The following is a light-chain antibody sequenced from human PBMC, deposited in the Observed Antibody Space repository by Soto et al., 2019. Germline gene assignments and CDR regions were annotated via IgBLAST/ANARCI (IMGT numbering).Light chain of an antibody. CDR2: DAS. Sequence: DIEMTQSPSTLSASVGDRVTITCRASQTIRRWLAWYQQRPGKAPKVLIYDASTLESGVPARFSGSGSETEFTLTISSLQPEDSATYYCQHYNSDPWTLGQGTKV. CDR3: QHYNSDPWT. CDR1: QTIRRW. J-gene: IGKJ1*01. V-gene: IGKV1-5*01.